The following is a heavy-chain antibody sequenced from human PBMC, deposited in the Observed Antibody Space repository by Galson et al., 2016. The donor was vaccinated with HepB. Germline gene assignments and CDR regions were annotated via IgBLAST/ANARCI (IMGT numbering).Heavy chain of an antibody. D-gene: IGHD4-23*01. V-gene: IGHV2-5*02. CDR3: SLLDNRGRNGLWDFDD. CDR1: GFSLPSSKVA. CDR2: IYWDDER. J-gene: IGHJ4*02. Sequence: PALVKPTQTLTLTCTFSGFSLPSSKVAVGWIRQPPGKALEWLALIYWDDERRYRPSLKSRVTISMDTSKNQVVLTMTNKDPVDTATYYCSLLDNRGRNGLWDFDDWGQGTLVTVSS.